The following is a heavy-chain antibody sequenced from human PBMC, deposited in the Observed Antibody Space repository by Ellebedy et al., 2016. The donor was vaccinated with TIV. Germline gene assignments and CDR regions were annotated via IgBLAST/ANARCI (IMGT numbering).Heavy chain of an antibody. CDR2: IYSGGST. CDR1: GFTVSSNY. J-gene: IGHJ4*02. CDR3: AKDRTAGDGYWVFDS. V-gene: IGHV3-53*01. Sequence: PGGSLRLSCAASGFTVSSNYMSWVRQAPGKGLEWVSVIYSGGSTYYADSVKGRFTISRDNSKNTVDLQMKSLRDEDTAVYFCAKDRTAGDGYWVFDSWGQGTLVTVSS. D-gene: IGHD5-18*01.